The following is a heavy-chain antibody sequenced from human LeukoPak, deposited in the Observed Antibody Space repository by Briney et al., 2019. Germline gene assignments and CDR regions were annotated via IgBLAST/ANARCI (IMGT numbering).Heavy chain of an antibody. CDR3: ARGNYYDSSAYYFDY. J-gene: IGHJ4*02. V-gene: IGHV4-39*07. CDR2: IYYSGST. Sequence: SETLSLTCTVSGGSISSSSYYWGWIRQPPGKGLEWIGSIYYSGSTYYNPSLKSRVTISADRSNNQFSLNLNSVTAADTAVYYCARGNYYDSSAYYFDYWGPGTLVTVSS. D-gene: IGHD3-22*01. CDR1: GGSISSSSYY.